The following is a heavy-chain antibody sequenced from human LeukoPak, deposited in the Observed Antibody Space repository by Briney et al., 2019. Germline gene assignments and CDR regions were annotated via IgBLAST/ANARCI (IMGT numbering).Heavy chain of an antibody. J-gene: IGHJ4*02. CDR1: GYTFTSYD. D-gene: IGHD5-18*01. V-gene: IGHV1-8*01. CDR3: ARVRTAMDKPFDY. CDR2: MNPNSGNT. Sequence: ASVKVSCKASGYTFTSYDINWVRQAPGQGLEWMGWMNPNSGNTGYAQKFQGRVTMTRNTSIGTAYMELSSLRSEDTAVYYCARVRTAMDKPFDYWGQGTRVTVSS.